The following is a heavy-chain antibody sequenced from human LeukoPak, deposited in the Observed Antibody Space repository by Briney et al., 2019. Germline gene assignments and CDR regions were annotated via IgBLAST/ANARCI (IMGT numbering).Heavy chain of an antibody. D-gene: IGHD3-10*01. CDR3: ARESHVTREDD. CDR2: ISANDGNT. V-gene: IGHV1-18*01. J-gene: IGHJ4*02. Sequence: EASVKVSCKASGYTFTSYGISWVRQAPGQGLEWMGWISANDGNTDYPQKLQGRVTMTTDTSTSTAYMELRSLRSDDTAVYYCARESHVTREDDWGQGTLVTVSS. CDR1: GYTFTSYG.